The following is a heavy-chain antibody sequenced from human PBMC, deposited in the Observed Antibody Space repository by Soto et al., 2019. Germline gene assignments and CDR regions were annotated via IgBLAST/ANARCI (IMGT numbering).Heavy chain of an antibody. CDR3: ARGRTVRNYADDSSDYFYFFDY. CDR1: GDSISTFY. V-gene: IGHV4-59*01. Sequence: SETLSLTCTVSGDSISTFYWGWMRQSPGKELEWIGYVYYTGSTNYNPSLKSRVTISVDRSKNQFSLKLTSANAADTAVYYCARGRTVRNYADDSSDYFYFFDYWGQGTQVTAPQ. CDR2: VYYTGST. D-gene: IGHD3-22*01. J-gene: IGHJ4*02.